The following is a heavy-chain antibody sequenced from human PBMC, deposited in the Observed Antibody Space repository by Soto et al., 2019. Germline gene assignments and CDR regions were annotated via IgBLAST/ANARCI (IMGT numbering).Heavy chain of an antibody. Sequence: SETLSLTCTVSGGSISSYYWSWIRQPPGKGLEWIGYIYYSGSTNYNPSLKSRVTISVDTSKNQFSLKLSSVTAADTAVYYCARRYGPGFDYWGQRTLVTVSS. D-gene: IGHD4-17*01. CDR2: IYYSGST. V-gene: IGHV4-59*08. CDR3: ARRYGPGFDY. J-gene: IGHJ4*02. CDR1: GGSISSYY.